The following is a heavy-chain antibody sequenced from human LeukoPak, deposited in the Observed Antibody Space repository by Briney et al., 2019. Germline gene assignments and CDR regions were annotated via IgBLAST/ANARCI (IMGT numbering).Heavy chain of an antibody. CDR1: GGSISSYY. CDR2: IYTSGST. Sequence: PSGTLSLTCTVSGGSISSYYWSWIRQPAGKGLEWIGRIYTSGSTNYNPSLKSRVTMSVDTSKNQFSLKLSSVTAADTAVYYCARGRTYYDILTGYYWWGQGTLVTVSS. J-gene: IGHJ4*02. CDR3: ARGRTYYDILTGYYW. V-gene: IGHV4-4*07. D-gene: IGHD3-9*01.